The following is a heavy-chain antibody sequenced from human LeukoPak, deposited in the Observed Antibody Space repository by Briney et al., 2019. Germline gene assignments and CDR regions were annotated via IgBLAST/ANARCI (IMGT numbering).Heavy chain of an antibody. Sequence: GASVKVSCKASGYTFTSYDINWVRQATGQGLEWMGWMNPNSGNTGYAQKFQGRVTMTRNTSISTAYMELSSLRSDDTAVYYCAREKSIWFGESWDRYYYMDVWGKGTTVTVSS. D-gene: IGHD3-10*01. CDR1: GYTFTSYD. V-gene: IGHV1-8*01. CDR2: MNPNSGNT. CDR3: AREKSIWFGESWDRYYYMDV. J-gene: IGHJ6*03.